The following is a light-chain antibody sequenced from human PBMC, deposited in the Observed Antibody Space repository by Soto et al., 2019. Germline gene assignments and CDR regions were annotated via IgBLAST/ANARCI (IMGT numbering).Light chain of an antibody. CDR1: QSIRTS. J-gene: IGKJ5*01. Sequence: EVVLTQSPATLSLSPGERATLSCRASQSIRTSLAWYQQKPGQAPRLFIFDASNRANGVPARFGGSGSGTDFALTINSLEPEDFAVYYCQQRNVWPPITFGQGTRLEI. CDR3: QQRNVWPPIT. V-gene: IGKV3-11*01. CDR2: DAS.